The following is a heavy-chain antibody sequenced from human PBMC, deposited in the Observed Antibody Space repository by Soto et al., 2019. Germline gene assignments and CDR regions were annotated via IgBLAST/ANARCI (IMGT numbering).Heavy chain of an antibody. Sequence: SETLSLTCSVSGDSISRGCYYWTWIRQRPGKALEWIGYIYHSGTTYYNPSLKSRLHMSVDTSENQFSLKLSSVTAANTVVYSCATAAHIRGGPSDYWGQGTLGTVSS. J-gene: IGHJ4*02. CDR3: ATAAHIRGGPSDY. CDR1: GDSISRGCYY. V-gene: IGHV4-31*03. CDR2: IYHSGTT. D-gene: IGHD2-21*01.